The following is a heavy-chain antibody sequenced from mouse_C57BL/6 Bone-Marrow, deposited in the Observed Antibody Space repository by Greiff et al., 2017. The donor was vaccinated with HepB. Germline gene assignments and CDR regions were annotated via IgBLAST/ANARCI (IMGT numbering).Heavy chain of an antibody. CDR2: IHPNSGST. J-gene: IGHJ3*01. V-gene: IGHV1-64*01. Sequence: VQLQQSGAELVKPGASVKLSCKASGYTFTSYWMHWVKQRPGQGLEWIGMIHPNSGSTNYNEKFKSKATLTVDKSSSTAYMQLSSLTSEDSAVYYCARSPYYPWFAYWGQGTLVTVSA. D-gene: IGHD1-1*01. CDR1: GYTFTSYW. CDR3: ARSPYYPWFAY.